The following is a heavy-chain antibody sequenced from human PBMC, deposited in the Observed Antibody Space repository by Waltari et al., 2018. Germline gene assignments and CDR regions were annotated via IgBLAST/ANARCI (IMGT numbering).Heavy chain of an antibody. J-gene: IGHJ4*02. CDR2: ISSSSSYI. CDR1: GFTFSRYS. CDR3: ARPHSSSWNHCFDY. V-gene: IGHV3-21*01. D-gene: IGHD6-13*01. Sequence: EVQLVESGGGLVKPGGSLRLSCAASGFTFSRYSMNWVRQAPGKGLEWVSSISSSSSYIYYADSVKGRFTISRDNAKNSLYLQMNSLRAEDTAVYYCARPHSSSWNHCFDYWGQGTLVTVSS.